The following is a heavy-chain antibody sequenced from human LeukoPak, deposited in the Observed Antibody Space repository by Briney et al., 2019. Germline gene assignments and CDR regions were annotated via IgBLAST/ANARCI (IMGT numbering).Heavy chain of an antibody. CDR3: IRHDYGGKWE. CDR1: GFTFSTYW. CDR2: IKGDGSST. Sequence: GGSLRLSCAASGFTFSTYWMHWVRQAQGKGLEWVARIKGDGSSTSYADSVKGRFTISRDNAMNTLLLQMNSLRVDDTGVYYCIRHDYGGKWEWGQGTLVTVSS. V-gene: IGHV3-74*01. D-gene: IGHD4-23*01. J-gene: IGHJ4*02.